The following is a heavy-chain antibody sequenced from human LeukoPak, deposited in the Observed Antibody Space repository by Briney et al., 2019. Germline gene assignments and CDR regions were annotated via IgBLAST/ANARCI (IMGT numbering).Heavy chain of an antibody. CDR1: GGSFSGYY. Sequence: SETLSLTCAVYGGSFSGYYWSWIRQPPGKGLEWIGEINHSGSTNYNPSLKSRVTISVDTSKNQFSLKLSSVTAADTAVYYCARVRLWWQLGFDYWGQGTLVTVSS. D-gene: IGHD4-23*01. CDR2: INHSGST. CDR3: ARVRLWWQLGFDY. J-gene: IGHJ4*02. V-gene: IGHV4-34*01.